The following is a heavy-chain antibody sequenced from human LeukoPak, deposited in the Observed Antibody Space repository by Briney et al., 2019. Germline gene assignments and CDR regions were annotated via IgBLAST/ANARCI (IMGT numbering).Heavy chain of an antibody. D-gene: IGHD5-18*01. J-gene: IGHJ3*02. CDR2: INPSGGST. Sequence: ASVKVSCKASGYTFTSYYMHWVRQAPGQGLEWMGIINPSGGSTSYAQKFQGRVTMTRDTSTSTVYMELSSLRSEDTAVYYCARAVDTAMVSVGPWDPTTGAFDIWGQGTMVTVSS. CDR3: ARAVDTAMVSVGPWDPTTGAFDI. CDR1: GYTFTSYY. V-gene: IGHV1-46*01.